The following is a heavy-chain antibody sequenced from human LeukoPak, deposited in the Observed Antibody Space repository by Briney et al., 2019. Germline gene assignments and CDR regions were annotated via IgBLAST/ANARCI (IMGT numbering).Heavy chain of an antibody. J-gene: IGHJ4*02. Sequence: PGGSLRLSCXAXXFTFSSYWMHWVRQVPGKGLVWVARINPGGSSITYADSVKGRFTISRDNAKNTLYLQMDSLRAEDTGVYYCARSNQADDYWGQGTLVTVSS. CDR2: INPGGSSI. D-gene: IGHD1-14*01. V-gene: IGHV3-74*01. CDR1: XFTFSSYW. CDR3: ARSNQADDY.